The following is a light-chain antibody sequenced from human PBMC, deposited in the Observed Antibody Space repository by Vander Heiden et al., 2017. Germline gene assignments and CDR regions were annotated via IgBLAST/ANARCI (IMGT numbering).Light chain of an antibody. J-gene: IGKJ1*01. V-gene: IGKV4-1*01. CDR2: WAS. Sequence: DIVMTQSPDPLSVSLGERATINGKSSQSLLYGVNNKNYLAWYQQKAGQPAKLLIYWASTRESGVPDRCSGSGAGTDFTLTISSLQAEDEAVYFCQQYHTFPTWTVGQGTKVEIK. CDR1: QSLLYGVNNKNY. CDR3: QQYHTFPTWT.